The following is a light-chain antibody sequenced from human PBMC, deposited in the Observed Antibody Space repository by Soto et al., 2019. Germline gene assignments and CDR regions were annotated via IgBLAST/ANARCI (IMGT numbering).Light chain of an antibody. CDR2: KND. Sequence: QSVLTQPPSASGTPGQRVTISCSGSSSNIGSNTVNLYQQVPGTAPKLLIYKNDQRPSGVPDRFSGSKSGTSASLAISGLQSEDEADYYCAAWDDSLNGYVFGTGTKLTVL. CDR3: AAWDDSLNGYV. J-gene: IGLJ1*01. V-gene: IGLV1-44*01. CDR1: SSNIGSNT.